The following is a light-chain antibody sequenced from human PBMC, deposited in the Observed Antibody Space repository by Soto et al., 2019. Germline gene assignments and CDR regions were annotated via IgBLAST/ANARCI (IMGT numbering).Light chain of an antibody. CDR3: SSYTTSNTLQTV. J-gene: IGLJ1*01. CDR2: DVS. Sequence: QSALTQPASVSGSPGQSITISCTGTSSDVGGYNYVSWYQHHPGKAPKLMIFDVSNRPSWVSNRFSGSKSGNTASLTISGLQPEDEADYYCSSYTTSNTLQTVFGTGTKLTVL. V-gene: IGLV2-14*03. CDR1: SSDVGGYNY.